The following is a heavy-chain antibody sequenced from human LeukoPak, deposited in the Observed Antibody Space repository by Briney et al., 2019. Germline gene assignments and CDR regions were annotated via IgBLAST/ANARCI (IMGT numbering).Heavy chain of an antibody. D-gene: IGHD3-10*01. CDR2: TSYDGSNK. V-gene: IGHV3-30*18. Sequence: GGSLRLSCAASGFTFSSYGMHWVRQAPGKGLEWVTVTSYDGSNKFYADSVKGRFTISRDNSKNTLYLQMNSLRTEDTAVYYCAKDRLSYYYGSGSYGDLDNWGQGTLVTVSS. J-gene: IGHJ4*02. CDR3: AKDRLSYYYGSGSYGDLDN. CDR1: GFTFSSYG.